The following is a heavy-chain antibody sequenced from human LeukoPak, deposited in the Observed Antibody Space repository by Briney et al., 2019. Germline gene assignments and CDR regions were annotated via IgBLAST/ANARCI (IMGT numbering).Heavy chain of an antibody. D-gene: IGHD3-9*01. J-gene: IGHJ6*03. CDR3: ARGYDILTGSDYYYYYMDV. V-gene: IGHV4-4*02. CDR2: IYHSGST. Sequence: SETLSLTCAVSGGSISSSHWWSWVRQPPGKGLEWIGEIYHSGSTNYNPSLQSRVTISIDTSKNQFSLKLRFVTAADTAVYYCARGYDILTGSDYYYYYMDVWGKGTTVTVSS. CDR1: GGSISSSHW.